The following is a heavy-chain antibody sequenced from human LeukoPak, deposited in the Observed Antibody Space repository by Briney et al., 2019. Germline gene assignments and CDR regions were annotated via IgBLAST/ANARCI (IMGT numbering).Heavy chain of an antibody. V-gene: IGHV3-7*01. CDR1: GLTFSSFW. Sequence: PGGSLRLSCAASGLTFSSFWMSWVRQAPGKGLEWVANIKQDGSEKYYVDSVKGRFTISRDNAKNSLYLQMNSLRAEDTAVYYCARGCKCAVWGQGTLVTVSS. CDR2: IKQDGSEK. J-gene: IGHJ4*02. CDR3: ARGCKCAV. D-gene: IGHD2/OR15-2a*01.